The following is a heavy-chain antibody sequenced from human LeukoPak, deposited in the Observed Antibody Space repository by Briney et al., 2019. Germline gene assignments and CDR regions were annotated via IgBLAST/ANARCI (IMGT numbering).Heavy chain of an antibody. V-gene: IGHV4-30-4*08. Sequence: PSQTLSLTCTVSGGAISSGDYYWSWIRQPPGKGLEWIGYIYYSGSTYYNPSLKSRVTISVDTSKNQFSLKLSSVTAADTAVYYCARDDSSGDGFWIWGQGTMVTVSS. CDR3: ARDDSSGDGFWI. CDR2: IYYSGST. D-gene: IGHD3-22*01. CDR1: GGAISSGDYY. J-gene: IGHJ3*02.